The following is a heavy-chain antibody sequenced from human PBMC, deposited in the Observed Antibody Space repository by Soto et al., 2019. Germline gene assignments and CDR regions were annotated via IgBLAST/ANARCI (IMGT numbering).Heavy chain of an antibody. CDR1: GGPFSRGGYY. CDR2: IFYTGST. J-gene: IGHJ5*02. CDR3: ARAHCSGGSCYSVQHWFDP. Sequence: SETLSLTCTVSGGPFSRGGYYWSLIRQHPGKGLECIGYIFYTGSTYYNPTLKSRVTMSVDTSKRQFSLNLSSLTAADTAVYYCARAHCSGGSCYSVQHWFDPWGQGTLVTVSS. V-gene: IGHV4-31*03. D-gene: IGHD2-15*01.